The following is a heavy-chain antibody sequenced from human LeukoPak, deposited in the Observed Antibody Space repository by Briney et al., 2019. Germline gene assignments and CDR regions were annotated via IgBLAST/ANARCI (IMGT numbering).Heavy chain of an antibody. CDR3: ARDPRGPTTYDSSGRDSLDY. CDR2: ILYDGSTK. Sequence: GGSLRLSCAASGFTFSSHPMHWVRQAPGKGLEWVGVILYDGSTKYYADSVKGRFTISSDSSKNTLYLQMNGLRNGDTAMYYCARDPRGPTTYDSSGRDSLDYWGQGTLVTVSS. D-gene: IGHD3-22*01. J-gene: IGHJ4*02. CDR1: GFTFSSHP. V-gene: IGHV3-30*04.